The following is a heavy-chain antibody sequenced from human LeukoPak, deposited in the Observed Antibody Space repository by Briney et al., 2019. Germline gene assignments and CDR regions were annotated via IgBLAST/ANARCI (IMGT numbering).Heavy chain of an antibody. J-gene: IGHJ4*02. V-gene: IGHV1-18*01. CDR3: ARIVDYYDSSGYKD. CDR1: GYTFTSYG. Sequence: ASVKVSCKASGYTFTSYGISWVRQAPGQGLEWMGWISAYNGNTNYAQKLQCRVTMTTDTSTSTAYMELRSLRSDDTAVYYCARIVDYYDSSGYKDWGQGTLVTVSS. D-gene: IGHD3-22*01. CDR2: ISAYNGNT.